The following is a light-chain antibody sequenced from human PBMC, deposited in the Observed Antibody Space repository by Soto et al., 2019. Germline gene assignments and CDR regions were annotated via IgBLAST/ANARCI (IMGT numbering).Light chain of an antibody. CDR2: DNI. CDR1: SSNIGNNY. CDR3: GTWDSSLSAVV. J-gene: IGLJ2*01. Sequence: QSVLTQPPSVSAAPGQKVTISCSGSSSNIGNNYVSWYQQLPGTAPKLLIYDNIKRPSGILDRFSGSKSGTSATLGITGLQTGDEADYYCGTWDSSLSAVVFGGGTKLTVL. V-gene: IGLV1-51*01.